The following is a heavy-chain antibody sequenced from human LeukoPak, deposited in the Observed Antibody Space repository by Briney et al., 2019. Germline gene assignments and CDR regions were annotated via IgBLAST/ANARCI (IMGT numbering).Heavy chain of an antibody. Sequence: SVKVSCKASGFTFTSSAVQWVRQARGQRLEWIGWIVVGSGNTNYAQKFQERVTITRDMSTSTAYMELSSLRSEDTAVYYRAAGGDGYNSLYDYWGQGTLVTVSS. V-gene: IGHV1-58*01. CDR2: IVVGSGNT. CDR1: GFTFTSSA. J-gene: IGHJ4*02. D-gene: IGHD5-24*01. CDR3: AAGGDGYNSLYDY.